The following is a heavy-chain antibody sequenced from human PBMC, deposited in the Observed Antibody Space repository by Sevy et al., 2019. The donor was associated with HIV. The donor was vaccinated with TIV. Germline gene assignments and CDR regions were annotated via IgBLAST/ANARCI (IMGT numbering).Heavy chain of an antibody. CDR3: AREASDIAAAGTMDY. CDR2: IKQDGSEK. J-gene: IGHJ4*02. CDR1: GFTFSSYW. V-gene: IGHV3-7*01. D-gene: IGHD6-13*01. Sequence: GGSLRLSCAASGFTFSSYWMSWVRQAPGKGLEWVANIKQDGSEKYYVDSVKGRFTISTDNAKNSLYLQMNSLRAEDTAVYYCAREASDIAAAGTMDYWGQGTLVTVSS.